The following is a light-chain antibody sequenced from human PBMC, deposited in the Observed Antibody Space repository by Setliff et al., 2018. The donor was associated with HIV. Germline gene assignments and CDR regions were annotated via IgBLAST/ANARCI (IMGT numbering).Light chain of an antibody. Sequence: QSVLTQPASVSGSPGQSITISCTGTSSDVGGYDSVSWYQQHPGKAPKLLIYDVNNRPSGVSYRFSGSKSGNTASLTISALQADDDADYYCCLYASNRARVFGTGTKVTVL. V-gene: IGLV2-14*03. CDR2: DVN. CDR1: SSDVGGYDS. J-gene: IGLJ1*01. CDR3: CLYASNRARV.